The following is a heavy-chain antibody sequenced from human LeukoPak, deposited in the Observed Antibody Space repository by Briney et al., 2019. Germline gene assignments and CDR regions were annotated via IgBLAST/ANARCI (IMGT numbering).Heavy chain of an antibody. CDR2: IYPGDSDT. Sequence: GESLKISCKGSGYSFTSYWIGWVRQMPGKGLEWMGIIYPGDSDTRYSPSFQGQVTISADKSISTAYLQWSSLKASDTAMYYCARPLESGGSVFDPLRLDVWGQGTTVTVSS. D-gene: IGHD3-3*01. CDR3: ARPLESGGSVFDPLRLDV. V-gene: IGHV5-51*01. CDR1: GYSFTSYW. J-gene: IGHJ6*02.